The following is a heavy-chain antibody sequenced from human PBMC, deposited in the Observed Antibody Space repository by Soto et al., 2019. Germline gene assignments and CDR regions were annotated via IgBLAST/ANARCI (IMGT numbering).Heavy chain of an antibody. CDR2: IYYSGST. CDR3: ARVRFLEWLSYYFDY. V-gene: IGHV4-31*03. CDR1: GGSISSGGYY. J-gene: IGHJ4*02. Sequence: QVQLQESGPGLVKPSQTLSLTCTVSGGSISSGGYYWSWIRQHPGKGLEWIGYIYYSGSTYYNPSLNSRVTISVDTSKNQFSLKLSSVTAADTAVYYCARVRFLEWLSYYFDYWGQGTLVTVSS. D-gene: IGHD3-3*01.